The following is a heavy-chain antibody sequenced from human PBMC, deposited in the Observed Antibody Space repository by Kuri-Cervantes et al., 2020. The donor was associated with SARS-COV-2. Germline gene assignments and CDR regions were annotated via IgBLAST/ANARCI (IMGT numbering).Heavy chain of an antibody. CDR2: ISSNGGST. J-gene: IGHJ6*03. D-gene: IGHD6-13*01. V-gene: IGHV3-64*04. CDR3: ARGEAAAHYYYYYYYMDV. CDR1: GFTFSSYA. Sequence: GESLKISCSASGFTFSSYAMHWVRQAPGKGLEYVSAISSNGGSTYYADSVKGRFTISRDNSKNTLYLQMNSLRAEDTAVYYCARGEAAAHYYYYYYYMDVWGKGTTVTVSS.